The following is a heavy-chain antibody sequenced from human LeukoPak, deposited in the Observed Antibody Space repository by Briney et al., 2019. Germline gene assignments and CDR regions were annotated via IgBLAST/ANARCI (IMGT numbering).Heavy chain of an antibody. CDR3: ANTEYWRLGTDY. D-gene: IGHD2-8*02. CDR2: ISGSGGST. CDR1: GFTFSSYA. J-gene: IGHJ4*02. V-gene: IGHV3-23*01. Sequence: GGSLRLSCAASGFTFSSYAMSWVRQAPGKGLEWVSAISGSGGSTYYADSVKGRFTISRDNAKNSLYLQMNSLRTEDTAVYYCANTEYWRLGTDYWGRGTLVTVSS.